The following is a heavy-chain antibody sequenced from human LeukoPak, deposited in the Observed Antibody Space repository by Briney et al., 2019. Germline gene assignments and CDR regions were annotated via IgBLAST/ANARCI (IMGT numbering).Heavy chain of an antibody. Sequence: GGSLRLSCAVSGLTVSSGYMNWVRQAPGKGLEWVSVIYRGGRTDYVDSVKGRFIISRDDSKNTLYLQMNSLRVEDTAVYFCARDYGSSGYSFDQWGQGTLVTVSS. V-gene: IGHV3-66*01. J-gene: IGHJ4*02. D-gene: IGHD6-25*01. CDR1: GLTVSSGY. CDR3: ARDYGSSGYSFDQ. CDR2: IYRGGRT.